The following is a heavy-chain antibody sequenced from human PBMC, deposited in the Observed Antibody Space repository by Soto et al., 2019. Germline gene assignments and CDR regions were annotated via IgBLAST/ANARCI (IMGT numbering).Heavy chain of an antibody. CDR3: AHRRWLVLKGVGDFDY. V-gene: IGHV2-5*02. J-gene: IGHJ4*02. CDR2: IYWDDDK. D-gene: IGHD6-19*01. CDR1: GFSLSTSGVG. Sequence: QITLKESGPPLVKPTQTLTLTCTFSGFSLSTSGVGVGWIRQPPGKALEWLALIYWDDDKRYSPSLKSRLTITKDTSKNQVVLTMTNMDPVDTATYYCAHRRWLVLKGVGDFDYWGQGTLVTVSS.